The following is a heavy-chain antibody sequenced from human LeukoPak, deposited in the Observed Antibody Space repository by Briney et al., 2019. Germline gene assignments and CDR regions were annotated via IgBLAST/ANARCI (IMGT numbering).Heavy chain of an antibody. CDR1: GFTFSSYA. CDR2: ISSNGGST. J-gene: IGHJ4*02. V-gene: IGHV3-64*01. CDR3: ARDSHPRLWFGEFVNHFDY. D-gene: IGHD3-10*01. Sequence: GGSLRLSCAASGFTFSSYAMHWVRQAPGKGLEYVSAISSNGGSTYYANSVKGRFTISRDNSKNTLYLQMNSLRAEDTAVYYCARDSHPRLWFGEFVNHFDYWGQGTLVTVSS.